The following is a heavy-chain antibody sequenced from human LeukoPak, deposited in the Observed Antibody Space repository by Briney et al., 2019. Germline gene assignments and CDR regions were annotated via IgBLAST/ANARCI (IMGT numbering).Heavy chain of an antibody. CDR3: ARDRGSPDAFDI. CDR2: INPNSGGT. CDR1: GYTFTGSY. Sequence: ASVKVSCKASGYTFTGSYMHWVRQAPGQGLEWMGWINPNSGGTNYAQKFQGRVTMTRDTSISTAYMELSRLRSDDTAVYYCARDRGSPDAFDIWGQGTMVTVSS. D-gene: IGHD3-10*01. J-gene: IGHJ3*02. V-gene: IGHV1-2*02.